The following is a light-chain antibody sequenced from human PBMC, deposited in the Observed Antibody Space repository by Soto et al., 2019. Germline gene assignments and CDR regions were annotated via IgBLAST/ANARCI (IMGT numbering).Light chain of an antibody. CDR3: QQYGSSPRT. CDR1: QSVGSTY. CDR2: GAS. V-gene: IGKV3-20*01. J-gene: IGKJ1*01. Sequence: EIVLTQSPGPLSLSPGERATLSCRASQSVGSTYLAWYQQKPGQAPRLLISGASSRATGIPDRFSGSGSGTDFTLTISRLEPEDFAVYYCQQYGSSPRTFGQGTKVDIK.